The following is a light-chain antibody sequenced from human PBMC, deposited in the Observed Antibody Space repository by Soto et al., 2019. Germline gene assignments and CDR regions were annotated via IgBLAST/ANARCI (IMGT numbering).Light chain of an antibody. J-gene: IGKJ1*01. CDR3: QQYNNWPRT. Sequence: EIVMTQSPATLSVSPGERATLSCMASQSVNSNLAWYQQKPGQAPRLLIYGASTRATGIPARFSGSGSGTEFTLTISSLQSEDFAVYYCQQYNNWPRTFGQGTKVDIK. CDR2: GAS. V-gene: IGKV3-15*01. CDR1: QSVNSN.